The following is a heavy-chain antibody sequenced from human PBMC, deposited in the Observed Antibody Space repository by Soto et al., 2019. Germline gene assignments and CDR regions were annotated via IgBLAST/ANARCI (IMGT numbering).Heavy chain of an antibody. J-gene: IGHJ4*02. CDR2: ISSSSSYT. D-gene: IGHD5-18*01. CDR3: ARQYPPYGYFDY. V-gene: IGHV3-11*05. CDR1: GFTFSDYY. Sequence: QVQLVESGGGLVKPGGSLRLSCAASGFTFSDYYMSWIRQAPGKGLEWVSYISSSSSYTNYADSVKGRFTISRDNAKNSLYLQMNSLRAEDTAVYYCARQYPPYGYFDYWGQGTLVTVSS.